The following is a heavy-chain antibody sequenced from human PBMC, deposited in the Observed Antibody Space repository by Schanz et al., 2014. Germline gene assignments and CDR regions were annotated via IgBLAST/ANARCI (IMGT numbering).Heavy chain of an antibody. Sequence: QVQLVESGGGVVQPGRSLRLSCAASGFTFSSYGMHWVRQAPGKGLEWVAVILYDGSNKYYADSVKGRFTISRDNSKNTLYLQMNSLRVEDTALYYCAREYSSYGTVYYWGQGTLVTVSS. CDR3: AREYSSYGTVYY. CDR2: ILYDGSNK. J-gene: IGHJ4*02. CDR1: GFTFSSYG. D-gene: IGHD5-12*01. V-gene: IGHV3-30*03.